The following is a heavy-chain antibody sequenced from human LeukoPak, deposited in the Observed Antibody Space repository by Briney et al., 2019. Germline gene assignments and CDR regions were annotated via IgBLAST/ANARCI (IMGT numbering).Heavy chain of an antibody. Sequence: PGGSLRISCVASGFTFVDYAMSWVRQAPGKGLEWVSGINGLGDGTYYADSAKGRFTISRDNSKNTLYLQMNSLGADDTAVYYCAKDRPSGSDHWGQGTLVTVSS. CDR2: INGLGDGT. V-gene: IGHV3-23*01. CDR1: GFTFVDYA. J-gene: IGHJ5*02. CDR3: AKDRPSGSDH. D-gene: IGHD1-26*01.